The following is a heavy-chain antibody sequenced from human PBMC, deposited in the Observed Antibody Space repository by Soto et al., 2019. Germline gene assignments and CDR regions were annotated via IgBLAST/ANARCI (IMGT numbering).Heavy chain of an antibody. CDR3: ARRWGGTFDY. Sequence: QVQLQESGPGLVKPSETLSLTCTVSGGSISRYSWSWIRQPPGQGLEWIGYIYCSGSTTYNPSLKSRVTISVDSSKNQFSLKLSSVPAADTAGYYCARRWGGTFDYLGQGTLGTFSS. CDR1: GGSISRYS. J-gene: IGHJ4*02. D-gene: IGHD1-26*01. V-gene: IGHV4-59*01. CDR2: IYCSGST.